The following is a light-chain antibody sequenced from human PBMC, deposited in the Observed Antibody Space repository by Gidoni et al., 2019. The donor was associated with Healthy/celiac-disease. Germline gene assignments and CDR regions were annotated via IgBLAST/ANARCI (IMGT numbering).Light chain of an antibody. CDR2: QDS. V-gene: IGLV3-1*01. CDR3: QAWDSNVV. CDR1: KLGDKY. J-gene: IGLJ2*01. Sequence: SYELTQPPSVSVSPGQTASITCSVDKLGDKYACWYQQKPGQSPVLVIYQDSKRPSGIPERFSGSNSGNTATLTISGTQAMDEADYYCQAWDSNVVFGGGTKLTVL.